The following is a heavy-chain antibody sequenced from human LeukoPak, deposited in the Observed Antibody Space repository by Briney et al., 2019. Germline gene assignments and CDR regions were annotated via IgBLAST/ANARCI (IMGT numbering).Heavy chain of an antibody. CDR3: TRESVAFSPFGF. V-gene: IGHV4-4*02. J-gene: IGHJ4*02. D-gene: IGHD2-21*01. CDR1: GGSIITTNW. Sequence: PSGTLSLTCGVSGGSIITTNWWSWVRQPPGKGLEWIGEVHLNGATNYHPSLERRISMSIDTSKNQLSLKLTSMTAAATATYYCTRESVAFSPFGFWGQGTLVTVSS. CDR2: VHLNGAT.